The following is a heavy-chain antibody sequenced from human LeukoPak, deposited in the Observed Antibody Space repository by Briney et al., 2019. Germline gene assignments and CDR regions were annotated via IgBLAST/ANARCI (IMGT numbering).Heavy chain of an antibody. CDR2: IIPIFGTA. J-gene: IGHJ6*02. V-gene: IGHV1-69*01. D-gene: IGHD6-13*01. CDR1: GGTFSSYA. Sequence: GASVKVSCKASGGTFSSYAISWVRQAPGQGLEWMGGIIPIFGTANYAQKFQGRVTITADESTSTAYMELSSLRSEDTAVYYCARDYVRGYSSTTPRYYYGMDVWGQGTTVTVSS. CDR3: ARDYVRGYSSTTPRYYYGMDV.